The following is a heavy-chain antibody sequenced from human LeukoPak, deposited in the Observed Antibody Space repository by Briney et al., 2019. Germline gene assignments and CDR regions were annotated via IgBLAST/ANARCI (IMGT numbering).Heavy chain of an antibody. J-gene: IGHJ4*02. CDR1: GFTFSSYA. Sequence: GGSLRLSCAASGFTFSSYAVSWVRQAPGKGLEWVSAISGSGDSTYYADSVKGRFTISRDNSKNTLYLQMNSLRAEDTAVYYCAKDVGDDIRVYWGQGTLVTVSS. D-gene: IGHD3-9*01. V-gene: IGHV3-23*01. CDR3: AKDVGDDIRVY. CDR2: ISGSGDST.